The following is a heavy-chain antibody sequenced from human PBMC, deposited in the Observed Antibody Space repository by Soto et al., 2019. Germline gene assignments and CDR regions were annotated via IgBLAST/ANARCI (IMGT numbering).Heavy chain of an antibody. CDR1: GYTFTSYG. V-gene: IGHV1-18*01. Sequence: QVQLVQSGVEVEKPGASVKVSCKASGYTFTSYGISWVRQAPGQGLEWMGWISAYNGNTNYAQKFQGRVTMTTDTSTSTAYMELRSLRSDDTAVYYCARDVPTVTTGGPAYWGQGTLVTVSS. CDR3: ARDVPTVTTGGPAY. D-gene: IGHD4-17*01. J-gene: IGHJ4*02. CDR2: ISAYNGNT.